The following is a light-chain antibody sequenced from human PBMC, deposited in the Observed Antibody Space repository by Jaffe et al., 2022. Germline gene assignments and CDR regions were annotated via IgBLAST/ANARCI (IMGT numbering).Light chain of an antibody. CDR2: AAS. V-gene: IGKV1-6*01. CDR3: LQDDNYPLT. CDR1: QDIRSD. J-gene: IGKJ4*01. Sequence: AIQMTQSPSSLSASVGDRVTITCRASQDIRSDLGWYQQKPGRAPKLLIYAASTLQSGVPSRFSGTGSGTDFTLTINSLQPEDFATYYCLQDDNYPLTFGGGTKVEIK.